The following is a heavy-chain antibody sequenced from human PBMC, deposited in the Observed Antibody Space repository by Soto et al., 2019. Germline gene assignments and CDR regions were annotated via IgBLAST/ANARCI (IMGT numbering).Heavy chain of an antibody. CDR1: GFTFSDYY. D-gene: IGHD3-10*01. V-gene: IGHV3-11*01. CDR2: ISSGGFTI. J-gene: IGHJ6*02. Sequence: QVQLVESGGGLVKPGGSLRLSCTASGFTFSDYYMTWIRQAPGKGLEWLSYISSGGFTIYYADSVKGRFTVSRDNAKNSMYLQMNTLRVEDTAVYYCARDPGIYYGMDFWGQGTTVTVSS. CDR3: ARDPGIYYGMDF.